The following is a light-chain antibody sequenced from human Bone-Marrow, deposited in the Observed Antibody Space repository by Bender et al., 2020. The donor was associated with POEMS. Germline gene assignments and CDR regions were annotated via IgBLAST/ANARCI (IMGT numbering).Light chain of an antibody. CDR1: NIGSDS. CDR2: EDN. J-gene: IGLJ3*02. Sequence: SYVLTQSPSVSVTPGKTAIITCGGDNIGSDSVHWYQQKSGQAPVLVIYEDNKRPSGIPEGISGSSSGTVATLTISGAQVEDEADYYCYSTDTSGNRWVFGGGTKLTVL. V-gene: IGLV3-10*01. CDR3: YSTDTSGNRWV.